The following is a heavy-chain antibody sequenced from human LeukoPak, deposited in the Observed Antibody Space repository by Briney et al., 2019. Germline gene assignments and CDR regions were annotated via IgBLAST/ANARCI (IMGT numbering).Heavy chain of an antibody. J-gene: IGHJ4*02. CDR1: GFTFNXXX. Sequence: XASGFTFNXXXXXWVRXAPGXXXVXVSRINTDGSSTNYADSVKGRFTISRDNSKNTLYLQMNSLRAEDTAVYYCANLKLAVAVPFDYWGQGTLVTVSS. CDR3: ANLKLAVAVPFDY. CDR2: INTDGSST. D-gene: IGHD6-19*01. V-gene: IGHV3-74*01.